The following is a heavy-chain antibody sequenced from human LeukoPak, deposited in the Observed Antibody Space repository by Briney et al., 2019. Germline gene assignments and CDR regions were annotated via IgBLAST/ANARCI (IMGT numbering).Heavy chain of an antibody. Sequence: ASVKVSCKASRNIFTGYFIHWVRQATGQGLEWMGWMNPNSGNTGYAQKFQGRVTMTRNTSISTAYMELSSLRSEDTAVYYCARAVVSRAGNWFDPWGQGTLVTVSS. CDR1: RNIFTGYF. V-gene: IGHV1-8*01. J-gene: IGHJ5*02. CDR2: MNPNSGNT. CDR3: ARAVVSRAGNWFDP. D-gene: IGHD2-21*01.